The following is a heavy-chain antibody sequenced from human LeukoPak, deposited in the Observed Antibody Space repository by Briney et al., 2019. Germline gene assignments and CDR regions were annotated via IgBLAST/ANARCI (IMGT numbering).Heavy chain of an antibody. J-gene: IGHJ3*02. CDR2: IYYSGST. V-gene: IGHV4-59*01. CDR1: GGSISSYY. CDR3: ASGGYQLHHDAFDI. Sequence: SETLSLTCTVSGGSISSYYWSWIRQPPGKGLEWIGYIYYSGSTNYNPSLKSRVTISVDTSKNQFSLKLSSVTAADTAVYYCASGGYQLHHDAFDIGGQGTMVTVSS. D-gene: IGHD2-2*01.